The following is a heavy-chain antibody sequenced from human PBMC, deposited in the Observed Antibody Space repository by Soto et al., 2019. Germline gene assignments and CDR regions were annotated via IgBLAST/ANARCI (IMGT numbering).Heavy chain of an antibody. D-gene: IGHD2-15*01. CDR2: ITPILGIE. V-gene: IGHV1-69*02. CDR1: GGIFSNYT. CDR3: ARGTIVVVPGTSRYYYYGMDV. Sequence: QVQLVQSGAEVKKPGSSVKVSCKASGGIFSNYTISWVRQAPGQGLEWMGRITPILGIEDYAQNFRGRVTIIANKSTSTAYMDLSSLRSEDTAVYYCARGTIVVVPGTSRYYYYGMDVWGQGTTVTVSS. J-gene: IGHJ6*02.